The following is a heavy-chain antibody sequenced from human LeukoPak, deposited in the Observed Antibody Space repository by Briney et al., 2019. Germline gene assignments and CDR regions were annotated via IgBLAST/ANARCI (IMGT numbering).Heavy chain of an antibody. Sequence: GGSLRLSCAASGFTFSSYAMSWVRQAPGKGLEWVSAISGSGGSTYYADSVKGRFTISRGNSKNTLYLQMNSLGAEDTAVYYCAKDLFSGSGRAGNMDVWGKGTTVTVSS. CDR2: ISGSGGST. J-gene: IGHJ6*03. V-gene: IGHV3-23*01. CDR1: GFTFSSYA. D-gene: IGHD3-10*01. CDR3: AKDLFSGSGRAGNMDV.